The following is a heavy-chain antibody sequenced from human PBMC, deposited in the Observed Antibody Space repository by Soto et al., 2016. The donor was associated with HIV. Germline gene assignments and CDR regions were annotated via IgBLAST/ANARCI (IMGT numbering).Heavy chain of an antibody. Sequence: QVQLVQSGAEVKKPGASVKVSCKAFGYTFTGYYIHWVRQAPGQGLEWMGWINPNSGGTNYAQKFQGRVTMTRDTSISTAYMELRSLRSDDTAVYYCARGFGGSPGYGDLDAFDIWGQGTMVTVSS. V-gene: IGHV1-2*02. CDR1: GYTFTGYY. CDR3: ARGFGGSPGYGDLDAFDI. D-gene: IGHD5-18*01. CDR2: INPNSGGT. J-gene: IGHJ3*02.